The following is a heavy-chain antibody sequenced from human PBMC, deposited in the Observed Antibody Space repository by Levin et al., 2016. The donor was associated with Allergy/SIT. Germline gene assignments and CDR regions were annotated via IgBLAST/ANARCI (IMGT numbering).Heavy chain of an antibody. CDR1: GFTFRSYA. Sequence: GESLKISCTASGFTFRSYAMTWVRQAPGKGLEWVSAVSNSGEKTYYADSVRGRFTISRDNSKNSLYLQMDSLRAADTALYYCVKEMTTVPNYHGLDVWGQGTTVTVSS. CDR2: VSNSGEKT. V-gene: IGHV3-23*01. D-gene: IGHD4-11*01. J-gene: IGHJ6*02. CDR3: VKEMTTVPNYHGLDV.